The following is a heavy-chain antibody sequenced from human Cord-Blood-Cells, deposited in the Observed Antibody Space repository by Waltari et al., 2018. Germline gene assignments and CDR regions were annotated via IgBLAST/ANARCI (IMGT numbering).Heavy chain of an antibody. CDR3: ARAFSGRNSNYYYYGMDV. J-gene: IGHJ6*02. V-gene: IGHV1-69*12. CDR2: IIPIFGTA. Sequence: QVQLVQSGAEVKKPGSSVKVSCKASGGTFSSYAISWLRQAPGQGLEWMGGIIPIFGTANYAPKFQGRVTITADESTSTAYMELSSLRSEDTAVYYCARAFSGRNSNYYYYGMDVWGQGTTVTVSS. D-gene: IGHD3-10*01. CDR1: GGTFSSYA.